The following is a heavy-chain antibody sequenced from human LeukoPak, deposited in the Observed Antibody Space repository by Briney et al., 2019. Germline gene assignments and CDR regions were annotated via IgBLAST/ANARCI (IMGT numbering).Heavy chain of an antibody. CDR2: INHSGST. CDR1: GGSFSGYY. J-gene: IGHJ3*02. CDR3: ARESGGYYDSSGYYATDAFDI. Sequence: SETLSLTCAVYGGSFSGYYWSWIRQPPGKGLEWTGEINHSGSTNYNPSLKSRVTISVDTSKNQFSLKLSSVTAADTAVYYCARESGGYYDSSGYYATDAFDIWGQGTMVTVSS. D-gene: IGHD3-22*01. V-gene: IGHV4-34*01.